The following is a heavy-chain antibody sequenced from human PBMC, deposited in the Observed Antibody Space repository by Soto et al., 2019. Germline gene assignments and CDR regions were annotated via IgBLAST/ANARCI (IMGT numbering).Heavy chain of an antibody. D-gene: IGHD3-22*01. CDR1: GGSVSSGSYY. CDR3: ARDGDTSGYYYFDY. Sequence: QVQLQESGPGLVKPSETLSLTCTVSGGSVSSGSYYWTWMRQPPGKGLEWIGYINYSGSTSYNPSLKGRVAISVDTSKKQFSRKVSSVTAADTAVYYCARDGDTSGYYYFDYWGQGTLLTVSS. CDR2: INYSGST. V-gene: IGHV4-61*01. J-gene: IGHJ4*02.